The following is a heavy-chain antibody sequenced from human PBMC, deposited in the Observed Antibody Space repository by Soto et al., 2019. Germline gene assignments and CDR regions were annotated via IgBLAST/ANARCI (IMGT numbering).Heavy chain of an antibody. CDR1: SGSISSSNW. J-gene: IGHJ6*03. V-gene: IGHV4-4*02. Sequence: PSETLSLTCAVSSGSISSSNWWSWVRQPPGKGLEWIGEIYHSGSTNYNPSLKSRVTISVDKSKNQFSLKLSSVTAADTAVYYCARVLLWLGNTYHYYLLDVPGKGTTVPVSS. D-gene: IGHD3-10*01. CDR3: ARVLLWLGNTYHYYLLDV. CDR2: IYHSGST.